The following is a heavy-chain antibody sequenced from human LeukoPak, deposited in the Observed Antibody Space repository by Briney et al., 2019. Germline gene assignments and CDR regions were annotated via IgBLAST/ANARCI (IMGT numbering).Heavy chain of an antibody. CDR2: ISYDGSNK. CDR3: ARVVPPTDYGSGSYFWDPYYFDY. Sequence: GGSLRLSCAASGFTFSSYGMHWVRQAPGKGPEWVAVISYDGSNKYYADSVKGRFTISRDNSKNTLYLQMNSLRAEDTAVYYCARVVPPTDYGSGSYFWDPYYFDYWGQGTLVTVSS. CDR1: GFTFSSYG. D-gene: IGHD3-10*01. V-gene: IGHV3-30*03. J-gene: IGHJ4*02.